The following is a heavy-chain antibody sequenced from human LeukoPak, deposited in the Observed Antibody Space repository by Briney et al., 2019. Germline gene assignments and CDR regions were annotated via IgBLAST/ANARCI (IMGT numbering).Heavy chain of an antibody. D-gene: IGHD3-10*01. V-gene: IGHV3-74*01. CDR1: GFTFSSYW. J-gene: IGHJ4*02. Sequence: GGSLRLSCAASGFTFSSYWMHWVRQAPGKGLVWVSRINSDGTSTSYADSVKGRFTISRDSSKNTLYLQMNSLRPEDTAVYYCAKGYGSGSYSTDFWGQGALVTVSS. CDR2: INSDGTST. CDR3: AKGYGSGSYSTDF.